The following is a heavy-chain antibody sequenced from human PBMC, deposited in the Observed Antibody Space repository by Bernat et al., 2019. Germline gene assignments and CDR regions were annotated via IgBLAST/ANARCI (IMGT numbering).Heavy chain of an antibody. CDR1: GGSFSGYY. CDR3: ARGRGTIFGVVIKGNWFDP. CDR2: INHSGST. J-gene: IGHJ5*02. V-gene: IGHV4-34*01. Sequence: QVQLQQWGAGLLKPSETLSLTCAVYGGSFSGYYWSWIRQPPGKGLEWIGEINHSGSTNYNPSLKRRVTISVDTSKSQFSLKLSSVTAADTAVYYWARGRGTIFGVVIKGNWFDPWGQGTLVTVSS. D-gene: IGHD3-3*01.